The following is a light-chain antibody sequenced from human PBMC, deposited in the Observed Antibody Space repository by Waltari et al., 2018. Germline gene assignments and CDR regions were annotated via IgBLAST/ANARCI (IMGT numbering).Light chain of an antibody. CDR2: KTN. Sequence: QTVVTQEPSLSVSPGGTVTLTCALSSGSFSSTSYVSWYQQSPGQTPRTLVYKTNTRSNGVPDRFSGSILGSEAALTITGAQADDDSNYYCLVYMGSGIWVFGGGTKLTV. CDR1: SGSFSSTSY. CDR3: LVYMGSGIWV. V-gene: IGLV8-61*01. J-gene: IGLJ3*02.